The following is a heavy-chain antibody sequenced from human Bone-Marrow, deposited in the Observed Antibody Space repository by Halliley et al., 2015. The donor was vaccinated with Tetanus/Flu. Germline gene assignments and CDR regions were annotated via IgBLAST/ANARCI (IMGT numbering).Heavy chain of an antibody. Sequence: KGLEWVSFFFNGGGTYYAKSVKGRFTISRDTSRNMVFLQMNNLRAEDTAIYYCAEEFDPGFHYWGQGILVTVSS. CDR3: AEEFDPGFHY. D-gene: IGHD2-8*02. J-gene: IGHJ4*02. V-gene: IGHV3-53*01. CDR2: FFNGGGT.